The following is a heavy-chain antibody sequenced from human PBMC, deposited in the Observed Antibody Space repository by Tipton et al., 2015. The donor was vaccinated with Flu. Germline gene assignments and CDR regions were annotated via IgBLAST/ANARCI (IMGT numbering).Heavy chain of an antibody. CDR3: ARDGYYDSSGYPYYYYYGMDV. V-gene: IGHV4-39*07. Sequence: GLVKPSETLSLTCTVSGGSISSSSYYWGWIRQPPGKGLEWIGSIYYSGSTYYNPSLKSRVTISVDTSKNQFSLKLSSVTAADTAVYYCARDGYYDSSGYPYYYYYGMDVWGQGTTVTVSS. D-gene: IGHD3-22*01. CDR2: IYYSGST. J-gene: IGHJ6*02. CDR1: GGSISSSSYY.